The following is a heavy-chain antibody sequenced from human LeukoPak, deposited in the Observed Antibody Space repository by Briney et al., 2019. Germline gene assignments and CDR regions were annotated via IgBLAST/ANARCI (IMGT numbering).Heavy chain of an antibody. CDR3: AKVYKDHYGSGSWAINWFDP. J-gene: IGHJ5*02. CDR1: GFTFSSYA. V-gene: IGHV3-23*01. D-gene: IGHD3-10*01. Sequence: GGSLRLSCAASGFTFSSYAMNWVRQAPGKGLEWVSAISGSGGSTYYADSVKGRFTISRDNSKNTLYLQMNSLRAEDTAVYYCAKVYKDHYGSGSWAINWFDPWGQGTLVTVSS. CDR2: ISGSGGST.